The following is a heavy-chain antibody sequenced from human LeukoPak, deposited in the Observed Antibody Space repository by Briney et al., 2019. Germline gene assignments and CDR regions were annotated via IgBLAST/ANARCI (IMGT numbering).Heavy chain of an antibody. V-gene: IGHV4-59*11. Sequence: SETLSLTCTVSGGSISSHYWSWIRQPPGKGLEWIGYIYYSGSTNYNPSLKSRVTISVDTSKNQFSLKLSSVTAADTAVYYCAREDYYYYYMDVWGKGTTVTVAS. CDR3: AREDYYYYYMDV. CDR1: GGSISSHY. J-gene: IGHJ6*03. CDR2: IYYSGST.